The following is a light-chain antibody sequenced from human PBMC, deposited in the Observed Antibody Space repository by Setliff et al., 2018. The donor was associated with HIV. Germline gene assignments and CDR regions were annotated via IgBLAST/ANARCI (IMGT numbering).Light chain of an antibody. Sequence: QSALTQPRSVSGSPGQSVTFSCTGSSSDIGAYNYVSWYQQHPGKAPKLIIYDVTKWPSGVPDRFSGSKSGDTASLTISGLQSEDEADYYCCSYAGTYTYLFGTGTKVTVL. CDR2: DVT. V-gene: IGLV2-11*01. CDR3: CSYAGTYTYL. CDR1: SSDIGAYNY. J-gene: IGLJ1*01.